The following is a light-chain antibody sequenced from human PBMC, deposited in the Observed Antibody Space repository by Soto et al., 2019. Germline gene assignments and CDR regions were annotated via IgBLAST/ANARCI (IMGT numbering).Light chain of an antibody. CDR2: AAS. CDR1: QGIRND. V-gene: IGKV1-6*01. Sequence: AIQMTQSPSSLSASVGDRVTITCRASQGIRNDLGWYQQKPGKAPKLLIYAASTLQSGVPSRFSGSGSGTDFTLTISSLQPEDFASYYCLQDYHHPLIFGGGSKVEIE. J-gene: IGKJ4*01. CDR3: LQDYHHPLI.